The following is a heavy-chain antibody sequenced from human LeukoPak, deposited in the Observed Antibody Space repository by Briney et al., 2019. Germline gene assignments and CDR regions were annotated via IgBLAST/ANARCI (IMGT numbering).Heavy chain of an antibody. D-gene: IGHD6-19*01. Sequence: ASVKVSCKASGYTFTSYYMHWVRQAPGQGLEWMGIINPSGGSTSYAQKFQGRVTMTTDTSTSTAYMELRSLRSDDTAVYYCARDSSGWYSNVYYYFDYWGQGTLVTVSS. CDR3: ARDSSGWYSNVYYYFDY. CDR2: INPSGGST. CDR1: GYTFTSYY. V-gene: IGHV1-46*01. J-gene: IGHJ4*02.